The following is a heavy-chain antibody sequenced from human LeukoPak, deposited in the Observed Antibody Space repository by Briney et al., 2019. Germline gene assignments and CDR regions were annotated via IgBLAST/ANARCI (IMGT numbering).Heavy chain of an antibody. CDR1: GYSFTSYW. CDR3: AVGGYCSITTCYGPGAFDI. V-gene: IGHV5-51*01. CDR2: IYPGDSDT. D-gene: IGHD2-2*01. Sequence: PGESLKISCKASGYSFTSYWIGWVRQMPGKGLEWMGIIYPGDSDTRYSPSFQGQVTISADKSISTAFLQWCSLRASDTAMYFCAVGGYCSITTCYGPGAFDIWGQGTMVTVSS. J-gene: IGHJ3*02.